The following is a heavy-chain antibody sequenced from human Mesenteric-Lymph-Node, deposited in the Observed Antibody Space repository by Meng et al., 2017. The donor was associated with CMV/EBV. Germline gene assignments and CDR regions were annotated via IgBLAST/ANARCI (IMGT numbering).Heavy chain of an antibody. J-gene: IGHJ3*01. CDR1: GFSFSSYA. Sequence: GESLKISCPASGFSFSSYAMNWVRQAPGKGLEYVSAISGNGGKTYYADSVKGRFTISRDNSKKTLYLQMGSLRTEDTAVYYCAREAAGGVFSDFWGQGTMVTVSS. CDR3: AREAAGGVFSDF. D-gene: IGHD6-13*01. CDR2: ISGNGGKT. V-gene: IGHV3-64*02.